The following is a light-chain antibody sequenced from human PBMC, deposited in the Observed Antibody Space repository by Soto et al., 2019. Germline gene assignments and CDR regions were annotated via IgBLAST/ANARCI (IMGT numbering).Light chain of an antibody. Sequence: DVVLTQAPLSLPVTLGQPASISCKSIHSVLHITGETFLFWYLQKPGQSPQLLIYEVSTRVSGVPDRFSGSGSGTDFTLEISRVETDDVGIYYCMQSTQLPPTLGQGTRLEI. CDR2: EVS. CDR1: HSVLHITGETF. V-gene: IGKV2D-29*02. J-gene: IGKJ5*01. CDR3: MQSTQLPPT.